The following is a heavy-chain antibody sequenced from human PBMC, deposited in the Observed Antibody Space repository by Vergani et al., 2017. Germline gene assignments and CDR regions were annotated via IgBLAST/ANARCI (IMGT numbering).Heavy chain of an antibody. CDR3: ARGRGGSSWGRDAFDI. CDR2: INPNSGGT. Sequence: QVQLVQSGAEVKKPGASAKVSCKASGYTFTGYYMHWVRQAPGQGLEWMGWINPNSGGTNYAQKFQGRVTMTRDTSISTAYMELSRLRSDDTAVYYCARGRGGSSWGRDAFDIWGQGTMVTVSS. J-gene: IGHJ3*02. D-gene: IGHD6-13*01. CDR1: GYTFTGYY. V-gene: IGHV1-2*02.